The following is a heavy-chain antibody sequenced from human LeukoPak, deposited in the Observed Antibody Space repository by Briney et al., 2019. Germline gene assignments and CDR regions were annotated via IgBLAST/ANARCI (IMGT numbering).Heavy chain of an antibody. V-gene: IGHV1-58*01. CDR1: GVTFTSSD. Sequence: GASVKVPCKASGVTFTSSDVQWVRQARGQRLQGIGWIVVGSGNTNYAQKFQERGTIPRDMSTSTAYVELSSLRSEATAVYYCAAPRTKERYYYGMDVWGKGTTVTVSS. J-gene: IGHJ6*04. CDR3: AAPRTKERYYYGMDV. CDR2: IVVGSGNT.